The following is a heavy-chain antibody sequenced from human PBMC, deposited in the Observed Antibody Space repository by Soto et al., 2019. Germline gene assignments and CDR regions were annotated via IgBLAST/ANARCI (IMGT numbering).Heavy chain of an antibody. J-gene: IGHJ4*02. Sequence: QVQLVQSGAEVKKPGSSVKVSCKASGGTFSSYTISWVRQAPGQGLEWMGRIIPILGIANYAQKFQGRVTITADKSTSKAYMELSSLRSEDTAVYYCARSMTYYYDSSGYFGSDYWGQGTLVTVSS. CDR2: IIPILGIA. CDR3: ARSMTYYYDSSGYFGSDY. V-gene: IGHV1-69*02. CDR1: GGTFSSYT. D-gene: IGHD3-22*01.